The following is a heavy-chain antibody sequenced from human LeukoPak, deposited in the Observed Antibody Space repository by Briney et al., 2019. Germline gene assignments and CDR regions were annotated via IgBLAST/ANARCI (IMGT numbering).Heavy chain of an antibody. CDR2: ISSSGSTI. Sequence: GGSLRLSCAASGVTFSSYEMNWVRQAPGKGLEWVSYISSSGSTIYYADSVKRRFTISRDNAKNAVYLQMDRLRAEDTAVYDCARDHYYYDSSGLDCGGQGTLVTVSS. CDR3: ARDHYYYDSSGLDC. CDR1: GVTFSSYE. D-gene: IGHD3-22*01. V-gene: IGHV3-48*03. J-gene: IGHJ4*02.